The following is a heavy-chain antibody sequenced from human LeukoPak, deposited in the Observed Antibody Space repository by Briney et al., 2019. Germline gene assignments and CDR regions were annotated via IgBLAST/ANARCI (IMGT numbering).Heavy chain of an antibody. V-gene: IGHV3-23*01. Sequence: GGSLRLSCAASGFTFSSYAVSWVRQAPGKGLEWVSAISGSGGSTYYADSVKGRFTISRDNSKNTLYLQMNSLRAEDTAVYYCARDSDIVVVVAASNGMDVWGKGTTVTVSS. CDR3: ARDSDIVVVVAASNGMDV. CDR2: ISGSGGST. J-gene: IGHJ6*04. CDR1: GFTFSSYA. D-gene: IGHD2-15*01.